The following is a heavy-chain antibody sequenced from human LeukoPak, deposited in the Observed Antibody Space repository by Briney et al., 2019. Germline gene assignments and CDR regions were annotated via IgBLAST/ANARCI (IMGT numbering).Heavy chain of an antibody. CDR3: ARAPWAYGNYVHAFDI. V-gene: IGHV4-39*07. J-gene: IGHJ3*02. D-gene: IGHD4-11*01. CDR2: IYYSGRI. CDR1: GGSISGSYY. Sequence: SETLSLTCAVSGGSISGSYYWGWIRQPPGKGLEWIGSIYYSGRIYYNASLKSRVTISVDTSKNHFSLKLTSVTAADTAVYYCARAPWAYGNYVHAFDIWGHGTMVTVSS.